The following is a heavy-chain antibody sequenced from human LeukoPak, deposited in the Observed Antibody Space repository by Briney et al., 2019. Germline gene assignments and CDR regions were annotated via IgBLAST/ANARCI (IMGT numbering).Heavy chain of an antibody. V-gene: IGHV1-2*06. J-gene: IGHJ5*02. Sequence: ASVKVSCKASGYTFTGYYMHWVRQAPGQGLEWMGRINPNSGDTNYAQKFQGRVTMTRDTSISTAYMELSRLRSDDTAVYYCARTTCSGGSCYPNWFDPWGQGTLVTVSS. D-gene: IGHD2-15*01. CDR1: GYTFTGYY. CDR3: ARTTCSGGSCYPNWFDP. CDR2: INPNSGDT.